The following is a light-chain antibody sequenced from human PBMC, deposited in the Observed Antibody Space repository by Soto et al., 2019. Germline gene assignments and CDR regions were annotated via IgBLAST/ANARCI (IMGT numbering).Light chain of an antibody. Sequence: DIQMTQSPSLLSASIGDRVTITCRASQGIRDELGWYQRKAGKAPKLLIYAASSLQSGVPSRCSGSGSGTDFTLTISSLQPEEFATYYCQQSYSTPLTFCGGTKVEI. CDR2: AAS. CDR1: QGIRDE. CDR3: QQSYSTPLT. V-gene: IGKV1-39*01. J-gene: IGKJ4*02.